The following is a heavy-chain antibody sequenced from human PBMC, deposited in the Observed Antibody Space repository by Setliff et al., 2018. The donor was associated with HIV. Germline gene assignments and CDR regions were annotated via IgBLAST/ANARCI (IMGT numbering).Heavy chain of an antibody. CDR2: IYYSGST. J-gene: IGHJ5*02. D-gene: IGHD6-13*01. CDR3: ARGEQLVDNWFDP. CDR1: GGSISSGSYY. Sequence: PSETLSLTCTVSGGSISSGSYYWGWVRQPPGKGLEWIGSIYYSGSTYYNPSLQSRLTISVDTSRNQFSLKLNSVTAADTAVYYCARGEQLVDNWFDPWGQGTLVTVSS. V-gene: IGHV4-39*07.